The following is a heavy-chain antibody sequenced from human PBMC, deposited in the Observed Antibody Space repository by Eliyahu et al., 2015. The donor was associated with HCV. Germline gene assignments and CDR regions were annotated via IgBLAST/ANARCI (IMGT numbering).Heavy chain of an antibody. CDR1: GFTFSSYS. Sequence: EVQLVESGGGLVQPGGSLRLSCAASGFTFSSYSMNWVRQAPGKGLEWVSYISSSSSTIYYADSVKGRFTISRDNAKNSLYLQMNSLRAEDTAVYYCARDLPARPEYYYGMDVWGQGTTVTVSS. D-gene: IGHD1-14*01. CDR3: ARDLPARPEYYYGMDV. V-gene: IGHV3-48*01. CDR2: ISSSSSTI. J-gene: IGHJ6*02.